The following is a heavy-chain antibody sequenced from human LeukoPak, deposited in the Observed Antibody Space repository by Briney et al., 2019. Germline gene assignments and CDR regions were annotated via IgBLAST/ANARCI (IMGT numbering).Heavy chain of an antibody. CDR2: ISSSGSTI. J-gene: IGHJ4*02. CDR1: GFTFSSYE. V-gene: IGHV3-48*03. Sequence: GGSLRLSCAASGFTFSSYEMNWVRQAPGKGLEGVSYISSSGSTIYYADSVKGRFTISRDNAKNSLYLQMNSLRAEDTAVYYCAKGAVAGTFDYWGQGTLVTVSS. D-gene: IGHD6-19*01. CDR3: AKGAVAGTFDY.